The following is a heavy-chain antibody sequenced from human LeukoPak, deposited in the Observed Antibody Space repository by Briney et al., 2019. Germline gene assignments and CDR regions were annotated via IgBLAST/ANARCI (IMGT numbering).Heavy chain of an antibody. CDR3: ARDEVEIREGLYYYYGMDV. CDR2: IWYDGSNK. V-gene: IGHV3-33*08. J-gene: IGHJ6*02. CDR1: GFTFSSYW. D-gene: IGHD3-10*01. Sequence: PGGSLRLSCAASGFTFSSYWMSWVRQAPGKGLEWVAVIWYDGSNKCYADSVKGRFTISRDNSKNTLYLQMNSLRAEDTAVYYCARDEVEIREGLYYYYGMDVWGQGTTVTVSS.